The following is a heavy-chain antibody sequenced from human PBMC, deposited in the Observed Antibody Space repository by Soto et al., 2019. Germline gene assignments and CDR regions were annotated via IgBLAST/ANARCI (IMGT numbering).Heavy chain of an antibody. CDR1: GGYFSGYY. Sequence: KPSETLSLTCAVYGGYFSGYYWSWIRQPPGKGLEWIGEINHSGSTNYNPSLKSRVTISVDTSKNQFSLKLSSVTAADTAVYYCARLQVATYYYYYGMDVWGQGTTVTVS. D-gene: IGHD5-12*01. CDR3: ARLQVATYYYYYGMDV. J-gene: IGHJ6*02. V-gene: IGHV4-34*01. CDR2: INHSGST.